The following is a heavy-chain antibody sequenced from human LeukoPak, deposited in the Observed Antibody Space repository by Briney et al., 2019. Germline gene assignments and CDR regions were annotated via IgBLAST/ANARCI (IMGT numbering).Heavy chain of an antibody. CDR3: AKDRQAYKYGDYGFDY. J-gene: IGHJ4*02. V-gene: IGHV3-23*01. Sequence: GGSLRLSCAASGFTFTNYAMSWVRQAPGKGLEWVSVINGSGNSTYYRNSVKGRFTISRDNSKNTLYLQMNRLRGEDTAVYYCAKDRQAYKYGDYGFDYWGQGTLVTVSS. CDR2: INGSGNST. D-gene: IGHD4-17*01. CDR1: GFTFTNYA.